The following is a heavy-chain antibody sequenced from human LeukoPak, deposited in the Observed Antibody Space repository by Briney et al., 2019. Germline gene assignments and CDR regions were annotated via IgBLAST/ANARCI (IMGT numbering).Heavy chain of an antibody. V-gene: IGHV4-39*01. CDR2: IYYSGST. CDR3: ARVQAFYVNY. Sequence: SETLSLTCTVSGGSISSSSYYWGWIRQPPRKGLEWIGSIYYSGSTYYNPSLKSRVTISVDTSKNQFSLKLSSVTAADTAVYYCARVQAFYVNYWGQGTLVTVSS. J-gene: IGHJ4*02. CDR1: GGSISSSSYY. D-gene: IGHD3-3*02.